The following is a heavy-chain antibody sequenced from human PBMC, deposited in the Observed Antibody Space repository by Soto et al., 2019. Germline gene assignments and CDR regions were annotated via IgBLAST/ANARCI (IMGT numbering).Heavy chain of an antibody. CDR2: IYYSGST. V-gene: IGHV4-31*02. D-gene: IGHD3-10*01. Sequence: VSRGSTVHRGEYRSRKNKHTRKGLEWIGYIYYSGSTYYNPSLKSRVTISVDTSKNQFSLKLSSVTAADTAVYYCASALQLLWFMREKAPDSAHWGQGT. J-gene: IGHJ1*01. CDR1: RGSTVHRGEY. CDR3: ASALQLLWFMREKAPDSAH.